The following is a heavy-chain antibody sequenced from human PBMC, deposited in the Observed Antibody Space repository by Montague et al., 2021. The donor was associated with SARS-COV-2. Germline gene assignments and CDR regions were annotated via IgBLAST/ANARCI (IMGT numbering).Heavy chain of an antibody. CDR3: SRAHSGSWADLDN. CDR2: TSGTN. Sequence: TSGTNDYSFSLKSRVTISVDTSKNQFSLKLTSVTAADTAVYYRSRAHSGSWADLDNRGKGRLVTVSS. J-gene: IGHJ4*02. D-gene: IGHD5-12*01. V-gene: IGHV4-61*02.